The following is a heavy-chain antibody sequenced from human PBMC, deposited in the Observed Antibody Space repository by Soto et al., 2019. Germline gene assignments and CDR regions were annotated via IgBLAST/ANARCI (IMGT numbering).Heavy chain of an antibody. CDR1: GGSISSSGYN. V-gene: IGHV4-39*01. Sequence: TSETLSLTCTVSGGSISSSGYNWGWIRQPPGKGLEWIGSVYYSGSTYGGSAYYNPSLKSRVTISVDTSQNQFSLKVNSLTAAETAVYYCARHLSRFLERHFDSWGRGTLVTVSS. CDR2: VYYSGSTYGGSA. D-gene: IGHD3-3*01. CDR3: ARHLSRFLERHFDS. J-gene: IGHJ4*02.